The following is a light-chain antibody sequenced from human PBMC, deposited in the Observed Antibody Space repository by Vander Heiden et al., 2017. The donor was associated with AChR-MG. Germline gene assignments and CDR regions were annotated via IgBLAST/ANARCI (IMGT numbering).Light chain of an antibody. CDR2: DAS. V-gene: IGKV3-11*01. J-gene: IGKJ4*01. Sequence: EIVLTQSPATLSLSPGERATLSCRASESVSNSLAWYQHKPGQAPRLLIYDASNRATGIPARFSGSGSGTDFTLTISSLEPEDFAVYYCQQRNNWLGLTFGGGTKVEIK. CDR1: ESVSNS. CDR3: QQRNNWLGLT.